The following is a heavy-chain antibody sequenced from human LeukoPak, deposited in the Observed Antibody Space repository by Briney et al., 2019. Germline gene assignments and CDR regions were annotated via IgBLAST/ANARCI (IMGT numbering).Heavy chain of an antibody. V-gene: IGHV3-48*03. J-gene: IGHJ4*02. D-gene: IGHD5-18*01. CDR1: GFTFSRYE. Sequence: PGGSLRLSCAASGFTFSRYEMNWVRQAPVKGLEWVSYISSSGSTIYYADSVKGRFTTSRDNAKNSLFLQMNSLRAEDTAVYYCARAPGTAMGIDYWGQGTLVTVSS. CDR2: ISSSGSTI. CDR3: ARAPGTAMGIDY.